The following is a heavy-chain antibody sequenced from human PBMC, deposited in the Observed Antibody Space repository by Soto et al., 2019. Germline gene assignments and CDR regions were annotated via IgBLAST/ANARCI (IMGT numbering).Heavy chain of an antibody. J-gene: IGHJ4*02. D-gene: IGHD2-2*02. Sequence: QVPLVQSGAEVKKPGASVKVSCKASGYTFTSYDINWVRQATGQGLEWMGWMNPNSGNTGYAQKFQGRVTMTRNTSISTAYMELSSLRSEDTAVYYCARGLRYCSSTSCYTDLDYWGQGTLVTVSS. CDR3: ARGLRYCSSTSCYTDLDY. CDR1: GYTFTSYD. V-gene: IGHV1-8*01. CDR2: MNPNSGNT.